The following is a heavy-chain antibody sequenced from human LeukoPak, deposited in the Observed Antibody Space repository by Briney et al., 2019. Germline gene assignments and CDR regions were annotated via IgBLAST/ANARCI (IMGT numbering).Heavy chain of an antibody. V-gene: IGHV3-21*01. CDR1: GFTFSSYE. D-gene: IGHD6-25*01. Sequence: GGSLRLSCAASGFTFSSYEMNWVRQAPGKGLEWVSSISSSSSYIYYADSVKGRFTISRDNAKNSLYLQMNSLRAEDTAVYYCATRPSSRGGAFDIWGQGTMVTVSS. J-gene: IGHJ3*02. CDR2: ISSSSSYI. CDR3: ATRPSSRGGAFDI.